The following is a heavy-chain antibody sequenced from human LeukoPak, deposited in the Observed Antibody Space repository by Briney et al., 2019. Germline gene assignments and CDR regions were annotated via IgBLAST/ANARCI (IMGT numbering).Heavy chain of an antibody. D-gene: IGHD5-12*01. CDR1: GFSFSSYW. CDR3: ARVTRDGYRTYYFDY. V-gene: IGHV3-7*01. CDR2: IKQDGSEK. Sequence: TGGSLRLSCAASGFSFSSYWMSWVRQAPGKGLEWVANIKQDGSEKYYVGSVKGRFTISRDHAKNSLYLQMNSLRAEDTAVFYCARVTRDGYRTYYFDYWGQGTLVTVSS. J-gene: IGHJ4*02.